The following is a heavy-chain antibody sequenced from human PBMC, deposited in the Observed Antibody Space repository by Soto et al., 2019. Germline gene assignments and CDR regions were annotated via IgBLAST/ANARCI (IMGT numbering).Heavy chain of an antibody. D-gene: IGHD3-10*01. CDR3: VKQRGSGKTYYYNMDV. V-gene: IGHV3-23*01. CDR2: INYNSRAT. Sequence: EVQLLESGRGLVQPGGSLRLCCETSGFSFNSYAMTWVRQAPGMGLEWVAVINYNSRATFHAQSVKGRFTISRANSRNTVFLQMDSLRAEDTAVYYCVKQRGSGKTYYYNMDVWGLGTTVIVSS. CDR1: GFSFNSYA. J-gene: IGHJ6*02.